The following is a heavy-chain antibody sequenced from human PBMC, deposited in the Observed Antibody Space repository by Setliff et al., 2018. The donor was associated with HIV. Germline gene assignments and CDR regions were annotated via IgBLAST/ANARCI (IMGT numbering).Heavy chain of an antibody. D-gene: IGHD2-2*01. CDR3: ARFDHASIDY. V-gene: IGHV4-59*02. Sequence: PSETLSLTCTVSGGSVSGYFWSWIRQPPGRGLEWIGYIYYSGATYYNPSLKSRVTLSIDTSKNQFSLNLSSVTAADTAVYYCARFDHASIDYWGQGTLVTVSS. CDR2: IYYSGAT. J-gene: IGHJ4*02. CDR1: GGSVSGYF.